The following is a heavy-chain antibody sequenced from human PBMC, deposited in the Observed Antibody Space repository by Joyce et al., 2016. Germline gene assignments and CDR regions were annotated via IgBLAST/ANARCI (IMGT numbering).Heavy chain of an antibody. D-gene: IGHD6-25*01. CDR2: ISYDGIYK. V-gene: IGHV3-30*18. CDR1: GLTLSNYG. CDR3: AKILTATYSSGWFLDY. J-gene: IGHJ4*02. Sequence: QVQLVESGGGVVQPGRSLRLSCAASGLTLSNYGVHWVRQAPGKGLEWGAVISYDGIYKYYADSGKGRFTISRDNSKNTVILEMNSLRTEDTAVYYCAKILTATYSSGWFLDYWGQGTLVTVSS.